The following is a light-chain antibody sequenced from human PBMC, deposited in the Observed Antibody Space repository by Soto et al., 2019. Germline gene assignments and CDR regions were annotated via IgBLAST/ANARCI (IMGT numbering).Light chain of an antibody. J-gene: IGLJ1*01. CDR1: SRDVGGYDY. CDR2: DVF. V-gene: IGLV2-11*01. CDR3: CSYAGSAAV. Sequence: QSALTQPRSVSGSPGQSVTISCTGTSRDVGGYDYVCWYQQYPGKAPKLIIFDVFRRPSGVPDRFSGSKSGDTASLTISGLQAEDEADYYCCSYAGSAAVFGTGTKLTVL.